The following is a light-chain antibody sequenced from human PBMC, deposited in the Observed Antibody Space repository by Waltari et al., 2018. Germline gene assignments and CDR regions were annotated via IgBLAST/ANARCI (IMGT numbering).Light chain of an antibody. V-gene: IGLV1-51*01. CDR3: GTWDSSLNHGRV. CDR1: SSNIGKNY. CDR2: DNK. Sequence: QSVLTQPPSVSAAPGQMVTISCSGSSSNIGKNYVSWYQQIPGTAPKLLIYDNKKRPSGIPDRFSGSKSGTSATLGITGLQTGDEADYYGGTWDSSLNHGRVFGGGTKLTVL. J-gene: IGLJ3*02.